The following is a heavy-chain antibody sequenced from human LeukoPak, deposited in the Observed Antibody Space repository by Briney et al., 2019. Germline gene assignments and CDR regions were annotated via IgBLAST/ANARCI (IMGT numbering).Heavy chain of an antibody. D-gene: IGHD2-21*02. CDR3: AKDSLAYCGGDCYGSPSSSDP. V-gene: IGHV3-23*01. CDR1: GFTFSSYS. Sequence: GGSLRLSCGASGFTFSSYSMKWVRQAPGKWLEWVSAISGSGGSTYYADSVKGRFTISRDNSKNTLYLQMNSLRAEDTAVYYCAKDSLAYCGGDCYGSPSSSDPWGQGTLVTVSS. J-gene: IGHJ5*02. CDR2: ISGSGGST.